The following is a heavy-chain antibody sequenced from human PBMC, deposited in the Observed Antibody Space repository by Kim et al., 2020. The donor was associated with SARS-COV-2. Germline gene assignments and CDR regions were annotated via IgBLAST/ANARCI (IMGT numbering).Heavy chain of an antibody. CDR2: IYYSGST. V-gene: IGHV4-39*07. CDR1: GGSISSSSYY. D-gene: IGHD6-13*01. J-gene: IGHJ4*02. Sequence: SETLSLTCTVSGGSISSSSYYWGWIRQPPGKGLEWIGSIYYSGSTYYNPSLKSRVTISVDTSKNQFSLKLSSVTAADTAVYYCARADRGWDSSSLYDYWGQGTLVTVSS. CDR3: ARADRGWDSSSLYDY.